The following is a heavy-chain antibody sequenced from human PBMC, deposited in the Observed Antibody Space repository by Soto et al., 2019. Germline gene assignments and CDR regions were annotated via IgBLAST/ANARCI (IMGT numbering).Heavy chain of an antibody. CDR1: GGSISSYY. D-gene: IGHD1-26*01. CDR3: ARGSGSYYEDYYYYGMDV. V-gene: IGHV4-59*01. Sequence: SETLSLTCTVSGGSISSYYWSWIRQPPGKGLEWIGYIYYSGSTNYNPSLKSRVTISVDTSKNQFSLKLSSVTAADTAVYYCARGSGSYYEDYYYYGMDVWGQGTTVTVS. CDR2: IYYSGST. J-gene: IGHJ6*02.